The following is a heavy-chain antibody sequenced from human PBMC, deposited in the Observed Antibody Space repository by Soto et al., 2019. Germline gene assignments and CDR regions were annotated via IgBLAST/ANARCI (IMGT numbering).Heavy chain of an antibody. J-gene: IGHJ6*03. CDR3: ARDFMLFFAGYCSSTSCDYYMAV. V-gene: IGHV1-18*01. D-gene: IGHD2-2*01. Sequence: WVSQTPGQGLEWMGWISAYNGNTNYAQKLQGRVTMTTDTSTSTAYMELRSLRSDDTAVYYCARDFMLFFAGYCSSTSCDYYMAVWGKGTTVTVSS. CDR2: ISAYNGNT.